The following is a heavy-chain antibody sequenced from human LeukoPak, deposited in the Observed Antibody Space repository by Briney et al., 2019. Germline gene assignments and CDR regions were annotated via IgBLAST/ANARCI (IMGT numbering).Heavy chain of an antibody. J-gene: IGHJ4*02. Sequence: PGGSLRLSCAASGFTFTSYWMNWVRQAPGKGLEWVAVIRHDETNEYYADSVQGRFTISRDTSKNTLYLQMNSLRAEDTAVYYCAKEYTPSSPLGELDSWGQGTLVTVSS. V-gene: IGHV3-30*02. D-gene: IGHD6-6*01. CDR3: AKEYTPSSPLGELDS. CDR1: GFTFTSYW. CDR2: IRHDETNE.